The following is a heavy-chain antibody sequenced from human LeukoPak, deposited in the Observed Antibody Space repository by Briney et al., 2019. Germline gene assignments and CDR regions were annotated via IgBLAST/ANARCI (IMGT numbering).Heavy chain of an antibody. CDR1: GFTFSSYS. V-gene: IGHV3-21*01. D-gene: IGHD2-2*02. J-gene: IGHJ4*02. CDR3: ARDGVQSCSSTNCYTEDSPFWSGYLTSPDY. Sequence: PGGSLRLSCAASGFTFSSYSMNWVRQAPGKGLEWFSSISSSSSYIYYADSVKGRFTISRDNAKNSLYLQMNSLRAEDTAVYYCARDGVQSCSSTNCYTEDSPFWSGYLTSPDYWGQGTLVTVSS. CDR2: ISSSSSYI.